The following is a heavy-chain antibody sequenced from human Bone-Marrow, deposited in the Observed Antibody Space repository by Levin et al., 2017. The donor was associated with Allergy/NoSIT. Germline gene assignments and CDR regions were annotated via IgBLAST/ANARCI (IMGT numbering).Heavy chain of an antibody. Sequence: RASETLSLTCSVSGASINNNNYYWAWIRQPAGKGLEFIGRIYYNGDSNYNPSLKSRVTMSVDTSNNRFSLKVRSVTVADTAVYYCARLNPRGSSGPINYADYWGQGSLVTVSS. CDR3: ARLNPRGSSGPINYADY. CDR1: GASINNNNYY. V-gene: IGHV4-39*02. J-gene: IGHJ4*02. CDR2: IYYNGDS. D-gene: IGHD5-24*01.